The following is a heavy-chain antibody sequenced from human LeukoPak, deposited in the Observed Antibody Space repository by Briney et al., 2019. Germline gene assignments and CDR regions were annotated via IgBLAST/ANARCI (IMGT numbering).Heavy chain of an antibody. D-gene: IGHD6-13*01. J-gene: IGHJ5*02. CDR1: GGSISSYY. V-gene: IGHV4-4*07. CDR3: ARGAEYSSSWYPLAWFDP. Sequence: SETLSLTCTVSGGSISSYYWSWIRQPAGKGLEWIGRIYTSGSTNYNPSLKSRVTMSVDTPKNQFSLKLSSVTAADTAVYYCARGAEYSSSWYPLAWFDPWGQGTLVTVSS. CDR2: IYTSGST.